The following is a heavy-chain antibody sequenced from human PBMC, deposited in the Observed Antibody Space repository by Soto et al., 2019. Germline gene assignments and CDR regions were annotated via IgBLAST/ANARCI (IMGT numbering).Heavy chain of an antibody. J-gene: IGHJ4*02. CDR3: ARGVRDGYNSYYFDY. CDR1: GGSISSYY. D-gene: IGHD5-12*01. CDR2: IYYSGST. V-gene: IGHV4-59*01. Sequence: PSETLSLTCTVSGGSISSYYWSWIRQPPGKGLEWIGYIYYSGSTNYNPSLKSRVTISVDTSKNQFSLKLSSVTAADTAVYYCARGVRDGYNSYYFDYWGQGTLVTVS.